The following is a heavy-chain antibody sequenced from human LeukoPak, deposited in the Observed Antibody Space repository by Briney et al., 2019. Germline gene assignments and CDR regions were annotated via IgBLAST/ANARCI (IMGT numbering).Heavy chain of an antibody. Sequence: PGRSLRLSCEASGFTFRTFAMHWVRQAPGKGLEWVAIIWYDGSEKYYADSVKGRFIISRDNSKNMLYLQTNSLRAEDTAVYYCVRDRNALQFLGFWGQGTVVTVSS. CDR1: GFTFRTFA. CDR2: IWYDGSEK. CDR3: VRDRNALQFLGF. J-gene: IGHJ4*02. D-gene: IGHD3-3*01. V-gene: IGHV3-33*01.